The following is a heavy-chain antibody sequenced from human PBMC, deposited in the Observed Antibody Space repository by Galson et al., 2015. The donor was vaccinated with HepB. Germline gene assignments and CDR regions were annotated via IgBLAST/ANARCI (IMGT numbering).Heavy chain of an antibody. J-gene: IGHJ6*02. CDR2: IIPIFGTA. CDR1: GGTFSSYA. D-gene: IGHD3-3*01. CDR3: ASNVWSGYHEFYYYGMDV. V-gene: IGHV1-69*13. Sequence: SVKVSCKASGGTFSSYAISWVRQAPGQGLEWMGGIIPIFGTANDAQKFQGRVTITADESTSTAYMELSSLRSEDTAVYYCASNVWSGYHEFYYYGMDVWGQGTTVTVSS.